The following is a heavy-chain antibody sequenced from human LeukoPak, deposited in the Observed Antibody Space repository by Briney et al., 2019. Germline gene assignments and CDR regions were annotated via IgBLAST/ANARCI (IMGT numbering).Heavy chain of an antibody. CDR3: AKGTSPYYYYGMDV. CDR2: ISWNSGSI. V-gene: IGHV3-9*01. J-gene: IGHJ6*02. D-gene: IGHD2-2*01. CDR1: GFTFDDCA. Sequence: PGGSLRLSCAASGFTFDDCAMHWVRQAPGKGLEWVSGISWNSGSIGYADSVKGRFTISRDNAKNSLYLQMNSLRAEDTALYYCAKGTSPYYYYGMDVWGQGTTVTVSS.